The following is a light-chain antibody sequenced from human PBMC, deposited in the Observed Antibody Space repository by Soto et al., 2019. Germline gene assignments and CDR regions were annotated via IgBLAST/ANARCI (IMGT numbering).Light chain of an antibody. Sequence: QAVVTQPPSVSGAPGQRVTISCTGSSSNIGAGYDVHWFQQLPGTAPKLLISANSNRPSGVPDRFSGSKSGTSASLAITGLQAEDEADYYCQSYDSSLSVLFGGGTKLTVL. V-gene: IGLV1-40*01. CDR1: SSNIGAGYD. CDR3: QSYDSSLSVL. J-gene: IGLJ2*01. CDR2: ANS.